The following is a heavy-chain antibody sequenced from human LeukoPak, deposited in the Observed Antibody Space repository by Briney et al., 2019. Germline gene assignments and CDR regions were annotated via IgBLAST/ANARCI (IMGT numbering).Heavy chain of an antibody. Sequence: GGPLRLSCAASGFTFSSYAMSWVRQAPGKGLEWVSGISDSGGSTYYADSVKGRFTISRDSSKNTLYLQMNTLRAEDTAVYYCAKTGYESYYFDCWGQGTLVTVSS. J-gene: IGHJ4*02. CDR2: ISDSGGST. V-gene: IGHV3-23*01. D-gene: IGHD5-18*01. CDR1: GFTFSSYA. CDR3: AKTGYESYYFDC.